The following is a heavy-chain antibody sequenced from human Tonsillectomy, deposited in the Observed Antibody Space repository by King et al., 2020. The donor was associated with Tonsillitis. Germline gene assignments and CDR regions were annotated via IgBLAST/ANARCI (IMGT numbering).Heavy chain of an antibody. Sequence: VQLVESGGGLVQPGGSLRLSCAASGFTFSSYWMSWVRQAPGKGLEWVANIKQDGSEKYYVDSVKGRFTISRDNAKNSLYLQMNSLRAEDTAVYYCARGSRGWYSAFYGMDVWGQGTTVTVSS. D-gene: IGHD6-19*01. V-gene: IGHV3-7*04. CDR2: IKQDGSEK. CDR1: GFTFSSYW. J-gene: IGHJ6*02. CDR3: ARGSRGWYSAFYGMDV.